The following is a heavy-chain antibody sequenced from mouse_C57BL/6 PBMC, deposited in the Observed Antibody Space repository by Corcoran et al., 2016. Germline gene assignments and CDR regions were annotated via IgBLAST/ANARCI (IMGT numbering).Heavy chain of an antibody. J-gene: IGHJ4*01. V-gene: IGHV9-3*01. CDR2: INTYSGVP. Sequence: QIQLVQSGPELKKPGETVKISCKASGYTFTTYGMSWVKQAPGKGLKWMGWINTYSGVPTYADDFKGRFAFSLETSANTAYLQINNLKNEDTATYFCARGYYDYDGGMDYWGQGTSVTVSS. CDR1: GYTFTTYG. CDR3: ARGYYDYDGGMDY. D-gene: IGHD2-4*01.